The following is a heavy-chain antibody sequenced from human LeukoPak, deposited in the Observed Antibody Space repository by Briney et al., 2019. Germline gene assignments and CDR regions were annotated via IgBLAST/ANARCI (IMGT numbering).Heavy chain of an antibody. J-gene: IGHJ3*02. CDR2: ISYDGNNR. V-gene: IGHV3-30*18. CDR3: AKVKGQVIGAFDI. Sequence: GGSLRLSCAASRFTFSSYGMHWVRQAPGKGLEWVAVISYDGNNRYYADSVKGRFTISRYNSKNTLYLQMNSLRAEDTAVYYCAKVKGQVIGAFDIWGQGTMVTVSS. CDR1: RFTFSSYG. D-gene: IGHD3-22*01.